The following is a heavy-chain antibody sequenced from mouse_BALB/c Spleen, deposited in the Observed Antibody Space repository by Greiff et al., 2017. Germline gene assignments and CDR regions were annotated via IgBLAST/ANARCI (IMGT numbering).Heavy chain of an antibody. V-gene: IGHV1-54*01. CDR3: ERPMPHGYFDY. D-gene: IGHD6-1*01. J-gene: IGHJ2*01. CDR2: INPGSGGT. CDR1: GYAFTNYL. Sequence: VQLQQSGAELVRPGTSVKVSCKASGYAFTNYLIEWVKQRPGQGLEWIGVINPGSGGTNYNEKFKGKATLTADKSSSTAYMQLSSLTSDDSAVYFCERPMPHGYFDYGGQGTTLTVSS.